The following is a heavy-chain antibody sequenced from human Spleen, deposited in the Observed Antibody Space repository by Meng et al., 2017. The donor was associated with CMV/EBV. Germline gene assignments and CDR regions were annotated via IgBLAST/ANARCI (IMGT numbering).Heavy chain of an antibody. J-gene: IGHJ4*02. V-gene: IGHV3-30*02. CDR3: AKDAAFLAGHCDY. CDR2: IRYDGSNK. D-gene: IGHD2/OR15-2a*01. Sequence: GGSLRLSCAASGFTFSSYGMHWVRQAPGKGLEWVAFIRYDGSNKYYADSVKGRFTISRDNSRNTLYLEMDSLRPEDTAVYYCAKDAAFLAGHCDYWGQGALVTVSS. CDR1: GFTFSSYG.